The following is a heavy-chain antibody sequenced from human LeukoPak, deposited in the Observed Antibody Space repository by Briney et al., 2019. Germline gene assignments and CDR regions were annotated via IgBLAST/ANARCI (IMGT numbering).Heavy chain of an antibody. CDR3: AGLGSTVKGRIDP. D-gene: IGHD5/OR15-5a*01. J-gene: IGHJ5*02. V-gene: IGHV1-2*02. CDR2: ISTDSGDA. Sequence: ASVKVSCKASGYHFTGYHVHWVRQAPGQGLEWMGRISTDSGDADIAQKFQGRVTMTRDTSISTAYMELSRLTSDDSAVYYCAGLGSTVKGRIDPWGQGTSVTVSS. CDR1: GYHFTGYH.